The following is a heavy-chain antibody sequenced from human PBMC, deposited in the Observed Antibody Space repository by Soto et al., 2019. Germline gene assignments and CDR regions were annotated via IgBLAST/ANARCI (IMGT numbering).Heavy chain of an antibody. CDR1: GGTFSSYT. Sequence: QVQLVQSGAEVKKPGSSVKVSCKASGGTFSSYTISWVRQAPGQGLEWMGRIIPILGIANYAQKFQGRVTITADKSTSTAYMELSRLRSEDTAVYYCARDYGGNSHFDYWGQGTLVTVSS. J-gene: IGHJ4*02. CDR3: ARDYGGNSHFDY. V-gene: IGHV1-69*08. D-gene: IGHD4-17*01. CDR2: IIPILGIA.